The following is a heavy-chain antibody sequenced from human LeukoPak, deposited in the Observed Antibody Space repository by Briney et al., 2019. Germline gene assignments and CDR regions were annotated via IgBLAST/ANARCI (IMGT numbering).Heavy chain of an antibody. CDR2: ISDSGGRT. J-gene: IGHJ4*02. CDR1: DFTFSSYA. V-gene: IGHV3-23*01. D-gene: IGHD6-19*01. Sequence: GGSLRLSCAASDFTFSSYAMSWVRQAPGKGLEWVSAISDSGGRTYYADSVKGRFTISRDNSKNTLYLQMSSLRAEDTAVYYCAKGFGYSSGWGYRFTYWGQGTLVTVSS. CDR3: AKGFGYSSGWGYRFTY.